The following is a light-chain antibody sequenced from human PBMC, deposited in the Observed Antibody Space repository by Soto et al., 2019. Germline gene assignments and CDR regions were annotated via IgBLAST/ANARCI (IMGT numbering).Light chain of an antibody. J-gene: IGLJ1*01. V-gene: IGLV2-8*01. CDR3: SSYAGSNNYV. CDR2: EVS. CDR1: SSDVGGYNY. Sequence: QSALTQPPSASGSPGQSVTISCTGTSSDVGGYNYVSSYQQHPGKAPKLMIYEVSKRPSGVPDRFSGSKSGNTASLTVSGLQAEDEADYYCSSYAGSNNYVFGTGTKVTVL.